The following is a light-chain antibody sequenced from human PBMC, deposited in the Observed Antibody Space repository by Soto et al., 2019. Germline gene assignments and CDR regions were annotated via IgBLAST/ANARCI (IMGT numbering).Light chain of an antibody. CDR1: QGISTY. CDR2: AAS. CDR3: QQSYSTTWT. Sequence: SHMTDCPSSLSSSVGDRVTITCRASQGISTYLNWYQQKPGKAPKLLIYAASSLQSGVPSRFSGSGSETDFTLTISSLQPEDFATYSCQQSYSTTWTFGQGTKVDIK. V-gene: IGKV1-39*01. J-gene: IGKJ1*01.